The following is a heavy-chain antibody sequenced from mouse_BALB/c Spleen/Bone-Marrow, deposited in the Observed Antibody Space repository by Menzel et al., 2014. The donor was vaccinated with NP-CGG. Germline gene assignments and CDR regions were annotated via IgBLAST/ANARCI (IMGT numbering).Heavy chain of an antibody. D-gene: IGHD2-3*01. J-gene: IGHJ3*01. V-gene: IGHV5-6*02. CDR1: GFTFSSYG. CDR2: ISXGGSYT. Sequence: EVKLVESGGDLVKPGGSLKLSCAASGFTFSSYGMSWVRQTPDKRLEWVATISXGGSYTYYPDSVKGRFTISRDNAKNTLYLQMSSLKSEDTAMYYCARPYDLGARFAYWGQGTLVTVSA. CDR3: ARPYDLGARFAY.